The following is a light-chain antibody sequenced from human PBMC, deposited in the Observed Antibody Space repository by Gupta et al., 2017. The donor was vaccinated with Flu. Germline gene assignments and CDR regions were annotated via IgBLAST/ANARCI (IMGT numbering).Light chain of an antibody. J-gene: IGKJ3*01. CDR2: AAS. CDR1: QGIRNA. Sequence: DIPMTQSPSSLSASVGDRVTITCRARQGIRNALAWYQQKPGKAPKRLIYAASTLESGVPTRCSGSGYGTYFTLTISSLQPEYFATYYCLQHASPFSFGPGTKVDIK. CDR3: LQHASPFS. V-gene: IGKV1-17*01.